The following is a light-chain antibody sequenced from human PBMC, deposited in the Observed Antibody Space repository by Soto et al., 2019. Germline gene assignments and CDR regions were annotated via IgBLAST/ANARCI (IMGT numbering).Light chain of an antibody. J-gene: IGKJ1*01. V-gene: IGKV1-5*03. CDR3: QQYNSYQA. CDR1: ESIDSW. Sequence: DIQMTQSPSTLSASVGDRVTITCRASESIDSWLAWHQQKPGRAPKLLISKASSLESGVPSRFSGSGFGTEFTLTISSLQPDDFATYYCQQYNSYQAFGQGTKVDIK. CDR2: KAS.